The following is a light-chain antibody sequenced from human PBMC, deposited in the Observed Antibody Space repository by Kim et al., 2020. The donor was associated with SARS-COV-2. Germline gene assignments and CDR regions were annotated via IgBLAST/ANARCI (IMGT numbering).Light chain of an antibody. CDR2: YDS. J-gene: IGLJ2*01. CDR1: NIGSKS. CDR3: QVWDSSSHHVV. V-gene: IGLV3-21*04. Sequence: YELTQPPSVSVAPGQTARITCGGNNIGSKSVHWYLQKPGQAPVLVIYYDSDRPSGIPERFSGSSSGNTATLTISRVEAGDEADYYCQVWDSSSHHVVFGGGTQLTVL.